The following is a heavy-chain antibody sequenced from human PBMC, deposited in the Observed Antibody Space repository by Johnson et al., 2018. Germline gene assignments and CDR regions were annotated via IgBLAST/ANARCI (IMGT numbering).Heavy chain of an antibody. CDR1: GFTFSNYA. V-gene: IGHV3-23*04. CDR2: ISSSGGRT. J-gene: IGHJ6*03. CDR3: ARDRPYSSERVRYYYYYMDV. D-gene: IGHD6-19*01. Sequence: VQLVESGGGLVQRGGSXRLSCAASGFTFSNYAMSWVRQAPGKGLAWVSSISSSGGRTDNAASVKGRFTIARDNSKNRRYLQMNSRRAEDTAVYYGARDRPYSSERVRYYYYYMDVWGKGTTVTVSS.